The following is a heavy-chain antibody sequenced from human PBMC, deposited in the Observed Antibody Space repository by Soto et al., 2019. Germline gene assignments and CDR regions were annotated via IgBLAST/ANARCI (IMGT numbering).Heavy chain of an antibody. Sequence: QVQLQESGPGLVRPSETLSLTCPVFGASVSSGLYYWSWIRQPPGKGLEYIGYIYYTGITNYNPSLESRVIISIDTSKNQFSLNLNSVTAADTAMYYCARQVRSPSYFDSWGQGTLVTVSS. J-gene: IGHJ4*02. V-gene: IGHV4-61*01. CDR3: ARQVRSPSYFDS. CDR2: IYYTGIT. CDR1: GASVSSGLYY.